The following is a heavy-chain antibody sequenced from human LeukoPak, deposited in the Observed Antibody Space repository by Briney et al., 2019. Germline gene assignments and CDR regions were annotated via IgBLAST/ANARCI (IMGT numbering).Heavy chain of an antibody. CDR2: IRKDENEK. Sequence: GGSLSLSCAASGFTFSTYWMAWARQAPGKGLEWVANIRKDENEKYNVDSVKGRFTISRDNAKNSLSLQMSSLRADNTAVYYCARVGRDSKYGYFDFWGQGTLVTVSS. CDR3: ARVGRDSKYGYFDF. D-gene: IGHD4-11*01. J-gene: IGHJ4*02. CDR1: GFTFSTYW. V-gene: IGHV3-7*01.